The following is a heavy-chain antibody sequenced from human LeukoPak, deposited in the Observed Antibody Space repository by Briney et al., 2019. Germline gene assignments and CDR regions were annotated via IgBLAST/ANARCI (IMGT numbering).Heavy chain of an antibody. D-gene: IGHD3-10*01. CDR3: ARGGTMVRGVRYFDY. J-gene: IGHJ4*02. V-gene: IGHV3-20*04. Sequence: GGSLRLSCAASGFTFDDYGMSWVRHAPGKGLEWVSGINWNGGSTGYADSVKGRSTISRDNAKNSLYLQMNSLRAEDTAVYYCARGGTMVRGVRYFDYWGQGTLVTVSS. CDR1: GFTFDDYG. CDR2: INWNGGST.